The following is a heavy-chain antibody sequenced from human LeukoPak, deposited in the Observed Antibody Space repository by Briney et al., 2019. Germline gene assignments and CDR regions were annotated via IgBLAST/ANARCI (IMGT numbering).Heavy chain of an antibody. Sequence: SVKVSCKASGGTFSSYAISWVRQAPGQGLEWMGRIIPILGIANYAQKFQGRVTITADKSTSTAYMELSSLRSEDTAVYYCARDRGIVTGYYIHGYWGQGTLVTVSS. CDR1: GGTFSSYA. J-gene: IGHJ4*02. D-gene: IGHD3-9*01. CDR3: ARDRGIVTGYYIHGY. CDR2: IIPILGIA. V-gene: IGHV1-69*04.